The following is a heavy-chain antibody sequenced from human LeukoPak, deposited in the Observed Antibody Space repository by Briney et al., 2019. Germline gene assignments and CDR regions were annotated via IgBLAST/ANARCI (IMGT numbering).Heavy chain of an antibody. CDR3: ARRSRLYKHETTGYHDS. CDR1: GDYITTTNYY. Sequence: SETLSLTCNVSGDYITTTNYYWAWVRQPPGKGLDWIARIFYRGNTYYNPSLKTLVSISIDTSRNQISLQLRSVSATDTAIYYCARRSRLYKHETTGYHDSWGQGTLVTVSS. J-gene: IGHJ4*02. CDR2: IFYRGNT. D-gene: IGHD3-9*01. V-gene: IGHV4-39*01.